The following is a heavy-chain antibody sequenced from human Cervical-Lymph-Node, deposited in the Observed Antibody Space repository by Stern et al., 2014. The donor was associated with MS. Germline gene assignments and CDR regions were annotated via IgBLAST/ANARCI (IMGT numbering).Heavy chain of an antibody. Sequence: VQLVESGAEVKKPGSSVTVSCKASGGTFSNYAITWFRHAPGRGLEWMGDTNPLFGTTNYAQKFQGRVTMTAHESTATAYMELSGLRSEDTAVYYCAGDRHSSGFDHWGQGTLVTVSS. D-gene: IGHD3-22*01. V-gene: IGHV1-69*01. CDR2: TNPLFGTT. J-gene: IGHJ4*02. CDR3: AGDRHSSGFDH. CDR1: GGTFSNYA.